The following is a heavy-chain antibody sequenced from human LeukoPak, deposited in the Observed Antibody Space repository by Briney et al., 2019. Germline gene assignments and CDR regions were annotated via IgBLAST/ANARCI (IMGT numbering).Heavy chain of an antibody. CDR2: INPNSGGT. D-gene: IGHD6-13*01. CDR3: ARGPTGYSSSWYAY. J-gene: IGHJ4*02. V-gene: IGHV1-2*06. Sequence: ASVKVSCKASGYTFTGYYIHWVRQAPGQGLEWMGRINPNSGGTNYARKFQGRVTMTRDTSISTAYMELSRLRSDDTAVYYCARGPTGYSSSWYAYWGQGTLVTVSS. CDR1: GYTFTGYY.